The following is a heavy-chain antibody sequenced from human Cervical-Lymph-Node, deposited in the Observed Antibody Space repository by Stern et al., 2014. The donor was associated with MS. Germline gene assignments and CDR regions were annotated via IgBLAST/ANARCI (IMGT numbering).Heavy chain of an antibody. J-gene: IGHJ3*02. V-gene: IGHV1-69*04. CDR3: ARVPLVVLVPTRGDAFDI. Sequence: QVQLVQSGAEVRKPGSSVRVSCKTSGGTFSSYTIRWVRQVPGPGLEWMGRILPMQDIANDAQKFQGRVTITADKSTSTAYMELSSLRSEDTAVYYCARVPLVVLVPTRGDAFDIWGQGTMVTVSS. CDR2: ILPMQDIA. D-gene: IGHD2-21*01. CDR1: GGTFSSYT.